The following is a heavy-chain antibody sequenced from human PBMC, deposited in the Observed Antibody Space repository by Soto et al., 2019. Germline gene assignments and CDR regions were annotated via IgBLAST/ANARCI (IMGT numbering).Heavy chain of an antibody. CDR2: INHSGST. J-gene: IGHJ6*02. Sequence: SETLSLTCAVYGGSFSGYYWSWIRQPPGKGLEWIGEINHSGSTNYNPSLKSRVTISVDTSKNQFSLKLSSVTAADTAVYYCARLRDRPIYYYYGMDVWGQGTTVTVS. V-gene: IGHV4-34*01. CDR3: ARLRDRPIYYYYGMDV. CDR1: GGSFSGYY.